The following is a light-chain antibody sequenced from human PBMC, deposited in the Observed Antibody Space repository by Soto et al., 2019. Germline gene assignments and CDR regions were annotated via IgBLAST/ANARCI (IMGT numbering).Light chain of an antibody. CDR3: QQSYNTPRT. CDR2: AAS. CDR1: QSISTY. V-gene: IGKV1-39*01. J-gene: IGKJ2*02. Sequence: DLQMTQSPSSLSASVGDRVTITCRASQSISTYLNWYQQKVGKAPKLLIYAASSLQRGVPSRFSGSRSGTAFTLSISSLQPEDFATYYCQQSYNTPRTFGQGTKLEIK.